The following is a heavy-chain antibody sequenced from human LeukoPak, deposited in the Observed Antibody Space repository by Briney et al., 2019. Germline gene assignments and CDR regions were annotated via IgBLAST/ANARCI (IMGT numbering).Heavy chain of an antibody. Sequence: SETLSLTCTVSGGSIGSSTYYWGWIRQPPGMGLEWIGSMYYSGSTYYNPSLKSRITISVDTSKSQFSLKLSSVTAADTAVYYCARDRILFCSSTSCYIDYWGQGTLVTVSS. CDR2: MYYSGST. V-gene: IGHV4-39*07. CDR3: ARDRILFCSSTSCYIDY. D-gene: IGHD2-2*02. J-gene: IGHJ4*02. CDR1: GGSIGSSTYY.